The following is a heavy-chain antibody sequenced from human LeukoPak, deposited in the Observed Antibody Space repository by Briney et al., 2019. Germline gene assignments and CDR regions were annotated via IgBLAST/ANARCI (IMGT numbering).Heavy chain of an antibody. D-gene: IGHD6-13*01. V-gene: IGHV3-23*01. CDR3: AKDASSSWKGYHAFDT. Sequence: PGGSLRLSCAASGFTFSSYAMSWVRQAPGKGLEWVSAISGSGGSTYYADSVKGRFTISRDNSKNTLYLQMNSLRAEDTAVYYCAKDASSSWKGYHAFDTWGQGTMVTVSS. J-gene: IGHJ3*02. CDR2: ISGSGGST. CDR1: GFTFSSYA.